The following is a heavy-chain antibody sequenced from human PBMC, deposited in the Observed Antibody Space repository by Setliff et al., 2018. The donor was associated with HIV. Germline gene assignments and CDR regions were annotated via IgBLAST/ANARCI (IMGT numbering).Heavy chain of an antibody. D-gene: IGHD6-13*01. V-gene: IGHV4-59*01. CDR3: ARVEYSSSSGAFDI. J-gene: IGHJ3*02. Sequence: SETLSLTCTVSGGSISFYYWSWVRQPPGKGLEWIGYIYTSGSTNYNPSLKSRVTISVDTSKNQFSLKLSSVTAADTAVYYCARVEYSSSSGAFDIWGQGTMVTVSS. CDR2: IYTSGST. CDR1: GGSISFYY.